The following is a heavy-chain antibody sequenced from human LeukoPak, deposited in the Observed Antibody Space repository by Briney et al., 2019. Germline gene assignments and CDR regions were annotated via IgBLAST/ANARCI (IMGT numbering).Heavy chain of an antibody. CDR1: GFSFNSYA. CDR2: ISNDGSRK. D-gene: IGHD3-3*01. J-gene: IGHJ4*02. Sequence: QPGRSLRLSCAASGFSFNSYAMHWVRQAPGKGLEWVAIISNDGSRKYYAHSVEGRFTISRDNSKNTLYLQMDSLRAEDTAVYYCARDRAWNYFDYWGQGTLVTVSS. CDR3: ARDRAWNYFDY. V-gene: IGHV3-30*04.